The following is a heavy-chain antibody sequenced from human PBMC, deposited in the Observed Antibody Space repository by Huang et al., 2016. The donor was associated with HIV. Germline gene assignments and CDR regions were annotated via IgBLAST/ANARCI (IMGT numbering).Heavy chain of an antibody. V-gene: IGHV3-23*01. D-gene: IGHD5-12*01. CDR2: NRGRGGNT. Sequence: EMQLLESGGGLVQPGGSLRLSCAASAFTFRSYAMTWVRQALVMGLDGVSVNRGRGGNTDDADSVKGRFTTSRDKSKNTLYLQMNSLRAEDTAVYYCAKVASGYDFSARGSDWFDPWGQGTLVSVSS. CDR1: AFTFRSYA. CDR3: AKVASGYDFSARGSDWFDP. J-gene: IGHJ5*02.